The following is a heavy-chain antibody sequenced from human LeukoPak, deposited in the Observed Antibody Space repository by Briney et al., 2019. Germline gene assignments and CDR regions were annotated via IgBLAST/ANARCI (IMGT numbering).Heavy chain of an antibody. CDR1: GFTFSSYA. CDR2: ISGGGGTT. Sequence: GGSLRLSCAASGFTFSSYAMSWVRQAPGKGLEWVSAISGGGGTTYYADSVKGRFTISRDNAKNSLYLQMNSLRAEDTAVYYCARVVYSSDHFDYWGQGTLVTVSS. CDR3: ARVVYSSDHFDY. J-gene: IGHJ4*02. V-gene: IGHV3-23*01. D-gene: IGHD6-19*01.